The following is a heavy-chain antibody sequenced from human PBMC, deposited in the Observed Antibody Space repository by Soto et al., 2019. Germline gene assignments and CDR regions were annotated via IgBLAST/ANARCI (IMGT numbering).Heavy chain of an antibody. Sequence: QVQLVQSGAEVKKPGASVKVSCKASGYTFTSYGISWVRQAPGQGLEWMGWISAYNGNKKYAQKIQGRVSMTTDTSTSTAYMGLRSLRADDTAVYYCARDLGQQLFDYWGQGTLVTVSS. J-gene: IGHJ4*02. CDR3: ARDLGQQLFDY. CDR1: GYTFTSYG. CDR2: ISAYNGNK. D-gene: IGHD6-13*01. V-gene: IGHV1-18*01.